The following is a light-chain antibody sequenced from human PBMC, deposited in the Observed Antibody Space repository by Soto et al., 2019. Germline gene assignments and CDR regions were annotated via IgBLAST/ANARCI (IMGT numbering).Light chain of an antibody. CDR2: ATS. Sequence: EIVLTQSPGTLSLSPGERATLSCRASQSGSSSYLAWYEQKSGQPPSLVMYATSSRATGIPARFSGRVSGTDFTLTISRLEPEEFEVYYCQAYGSSSLTFGQRTKVDIK. CDR1: QSGSSSY. CDR3: QAYGSSSLT. V-gene: IGKV3-20*01. J-gene: IGKJ1*01.